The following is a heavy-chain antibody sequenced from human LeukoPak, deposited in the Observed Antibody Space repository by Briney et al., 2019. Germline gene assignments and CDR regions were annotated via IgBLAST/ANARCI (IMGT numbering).Heavy chain of an antibody. CDR3: ATPILTGYYRDAFDI. V-gene: IGHV1-46*01. J-gene: IGHJ3*02. Sequence: GASVKVSCKASGYTFTSYYMHWVRQAPGQGLEWMGVIKPSGGSTTYAQKFQGRVTMTRDTSTSTVYMELSSLGSEDTAVYYCATPILTGYYRDAFDIWGQGTMVTVSS. D-gene: IGHD3-9*01. CDR1: GYTFTSYY. CDR2: IKPSGGST.